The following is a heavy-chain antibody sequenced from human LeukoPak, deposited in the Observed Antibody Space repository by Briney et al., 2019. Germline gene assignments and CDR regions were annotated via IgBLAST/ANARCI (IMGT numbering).Heavy chain of an antibody. CDR2: IYYSGST. Sequence: SETLSLTCTVSGGSISSYYWSWIRQPPGKGLEWIGYIYYSGSTNYNPSLKSRVTISVDTSKNQFSLKLSPVTAADTAVYYCARVGYCSGGSCYSEPRIDYWGQGTLVTVSS. CDR1: GGSISSYY. J-gene: IGHJ4*02. V-gene: IGHV4-59*01. CDR3: ARVGYCSGGSCYSEPRIDY. D-gene: IGHD2-15*01.